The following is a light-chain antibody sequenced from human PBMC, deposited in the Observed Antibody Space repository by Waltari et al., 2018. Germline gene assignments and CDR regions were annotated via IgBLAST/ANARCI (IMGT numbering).Light chain of an antibody. J-gene: IGKJ1*01. Sequence: DIQVTQSPSTLSASVGDRVTITCRTSQNINSWLAWYQQKPGKAPKLLIYKASSLESGVPSRFSGSGSGTEFTLTITSLQPDDFATYFCQHYINYSPWTFGQGTKVEVK. CDR3: QHYINYSPWT. CDR1: QNINSW. V-gene: IGKV1-5*03. CDR2: KAS.